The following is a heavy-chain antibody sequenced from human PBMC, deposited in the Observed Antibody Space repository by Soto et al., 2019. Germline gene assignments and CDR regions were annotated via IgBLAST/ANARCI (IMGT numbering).Heavy chain of an antibody. Sequence: GGSLRRSCAAVGFAFSVDYMGWGRQAPGKGLEWVGRTRNKANSYTTEYAASVKGRFTISRDDSKNSLYLQMNSLKTEDTAVYYCARAPSSSSYWFDPWGQGTLVTVSS. CDR2: TRNKANSYTT. V-gene: IGHV3-72*01. CDR1: GFAFSVDY. D-gene: IGHD6-6*01. CDR3: ARAPSSSSYWFDP. J-gene: IGHJ5*02.